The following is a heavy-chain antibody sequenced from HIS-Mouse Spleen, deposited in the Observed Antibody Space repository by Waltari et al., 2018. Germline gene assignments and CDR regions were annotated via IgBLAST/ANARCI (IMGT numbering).Heavy chain of an antibody. D-gene: IGHD3-10*01. CDR2: IYYSGST. V-gene: IGHV4-39*07. CDR1: GGSISSSSYY. J-gene: IGHJ4*02. Sequence: QLQLQESGPGLVKPSETLSLTCTVPGGSISSSSYYWGWIRQPPGKGLEWIGSIYYSGSTYYNPSLKSLVTISVDTSKNQFSLKLSSVTAADTAVYYCARGRRYYGSGSYGSFDYWGQGTLVTVSS. CDR3: ARGRRYYGSGSYGSFDY.